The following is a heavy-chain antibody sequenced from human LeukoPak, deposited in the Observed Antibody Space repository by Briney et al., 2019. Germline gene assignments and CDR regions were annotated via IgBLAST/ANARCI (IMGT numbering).Heavy chain of an antibody. D-gene: IGHD5/OR15-5a*01. CDR2: IRYSGST. V-gene: IGHV4-39*01. J-gene: IGHJ5*02. CDR1: GGSISSNTYF. Sequence: SETLSLTCNVSGGSISSNTYFWGWIRRPPGKGLEWIGSIRYSGSTYYNPSLKSRVTISVDTSNNQFSLHLTSLTAADTAVYYCATSDTVSTYNWFDPWGLGTLVAVS. CDR3: ATSDTVSTYNWFDP.